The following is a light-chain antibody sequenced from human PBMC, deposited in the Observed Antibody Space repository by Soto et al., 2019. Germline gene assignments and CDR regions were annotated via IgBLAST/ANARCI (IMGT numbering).Light chain of an antibody. CDR1: QSVSSY. Sequence: EVVMTQSPGTLSLSPWERATLSCRASQSVSSYLAWYQQKPGQAPRLLIYDASNRATGIPARFSGSGSGTDFTLTISSLEPEDFAVYYCQQRSNWLITFGQGTRLEIK. CDR2: DAS. CDR3: QQRSNWLIT. V-gene: IGKV3-11*01. J-gene: IGKJ5*01.